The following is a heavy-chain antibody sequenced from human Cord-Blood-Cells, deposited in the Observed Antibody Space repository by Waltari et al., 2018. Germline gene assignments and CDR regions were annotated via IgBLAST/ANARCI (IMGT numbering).Heavy chain of an antibody. Sequence: QVQLQESGPGLVKPSETLSLTCAVSGYSISSGYYWGWIRQPPGKGLEWIGSIYHSGSTYCYPSLRSRVTISVDTSKNQFSLKLSSLTAADTAVYYFARVYSGYESYWYFDLWGRGTLVTVSS. CDR3: ARVYSGYESYWYFDL. V-gene: IGHV4-38-2*01. CDR2: IYHSGST. J-gene: IGHJ2*01. D-gene: IGHD5-12*01. CDR1: GYSISSGYY.